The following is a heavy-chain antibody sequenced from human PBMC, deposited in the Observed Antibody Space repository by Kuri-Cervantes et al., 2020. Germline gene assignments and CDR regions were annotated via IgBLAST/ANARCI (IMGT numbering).Heavy chain of an antibody. J-gene: IGHJ5*02. Sequence: SETLSLTCSVSGVSISTSYWSWIRQTPGRGLEWLGEINHSGSTNYNPSLKSRVTISLDTSKNQFSLKLSSVTAADTAEYYCARGEKTGSATVWFDPWGQGTLVTVSS. V-gene: IGHV4-34*09. D-gene: IGHD1-1*01. CDR2: INHSGST. CDR3: ARGEKTGSATVWFDP. CDR1: GVSISTSY.